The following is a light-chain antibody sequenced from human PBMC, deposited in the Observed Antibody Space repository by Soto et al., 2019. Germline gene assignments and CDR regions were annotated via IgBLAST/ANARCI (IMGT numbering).Light chain of an antibody. Sequence: DLQMTQSPSSLSASVGDRVSITCRASQGISNRLAWYQQKPGKVPKLLIYETSTLQTGVPSRFSGSGSGTDFPLTISSLQPEDVATYYCQNYNSAPPAGAFGGGTKVEIK. CDR2: ETS. V-gene: IGKV1-27*01. CDR3: QNYNSAPPAGA. CDR1: QGISNR. J-gene: IGKJ4*01.